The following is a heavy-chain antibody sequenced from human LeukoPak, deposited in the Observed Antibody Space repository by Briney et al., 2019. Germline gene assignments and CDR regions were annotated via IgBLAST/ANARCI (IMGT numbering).Heavy chain of an antibody. Sequence: GGSLRLSCAASGFTFDDYAMHWVRHAPGKGLEWVSVISWDGGSIYYADSVKGRFTISRDNSKNSLYLQMNSLRAEDTAVYYCAKGDYYDSSGYSSFDSWGQGTLVTVSS. CDR1: GFTFDDYA. V-gene: IGHV3-43D*03. J-gene: IGHJ4*02. D-gene: IGHD3-22*01. CDR2: ISWDGGSI. CDR3: AKGDYYDSSGYSSFDS.